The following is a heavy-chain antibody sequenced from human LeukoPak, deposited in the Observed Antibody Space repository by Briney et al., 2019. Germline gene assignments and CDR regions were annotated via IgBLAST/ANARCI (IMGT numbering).Heavy chain of an antibody. CDR1: GFTFSGSD. CDR3: TTYRSGHY. CDR2: ITTKASNYAT. J-gene: IGHJ4*02. Sequence: GGSLRLSCEASGFTFSGSDTHWVRQASGKGLEWVGRITTKASNYATAYGASVKGRFTISRDDSENTAYLQMNSLKTEDTAVYYCTTYRSGHYWGQGTLVTVSS. V-gene: IGHV3-73*01. D-gene: IGHD6-19*01.